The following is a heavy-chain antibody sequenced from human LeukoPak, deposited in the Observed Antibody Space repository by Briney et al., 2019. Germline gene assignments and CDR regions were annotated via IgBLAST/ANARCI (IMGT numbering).Heavy chain of an antibody. CDR3: ARYSSSPSGYYFDY. D-gene: IGHD6-6*01. J-gene: IGHJ4*02. CDR1: GYTFTSYG. V-gene: IGHV1-18*01. CDR2: ISAYHGNT. Sequence: ASVKVSCKASGYTFTSYGISWVRQAPGQGLEWMGWISAYHGNTNYAQKLQGRVTMTTDTSTSTAYMELRSLRSDHTAVYYCARYSSSPSGYYFDYWGQGTLVTVSS.